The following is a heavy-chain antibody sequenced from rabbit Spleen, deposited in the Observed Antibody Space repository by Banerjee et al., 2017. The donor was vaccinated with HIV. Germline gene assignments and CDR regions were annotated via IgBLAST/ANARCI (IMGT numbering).Heavy chain of an antibody. Sequence: QEQLVESGGGLVQPGGSLTLSCKASGFYFNTYGVSWVRQAPGKGLEWIACIEAGSSGFTYFASWAKGRFTISKTSSTTVTLQMTSLTAADTATYFCARDTSSSFSSYGMDLWGPGTLVTVS. CDR1: GFYFNTYG. V-gene: IGHV1S45*01. CDR3: ARDTSSSFSSYGMDL. J-gene: IGHJ6*01. D-gene: IGHD1-1*01. CDR2: IEAGSSGFT.